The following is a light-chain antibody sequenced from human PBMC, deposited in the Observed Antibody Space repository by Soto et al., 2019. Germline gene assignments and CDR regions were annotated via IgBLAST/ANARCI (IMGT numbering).Light chain of an antibody. V-gene: IGKV3-20*01. CDR1: QSVGSSF. J-gene: IGKJ1*01. Sequence: EIVLTQSPGTLSLSPGVGATLSCRAIQSVGSSFLAWYQHRPGQAPRLLIYGTSSRATGIPDRFSGSGSGTDFTLTISRLEPEDFAVYYCQQYGSSPRTFGQGTKV. CDR3: QQYGSSPRT. CDR2: GTS.